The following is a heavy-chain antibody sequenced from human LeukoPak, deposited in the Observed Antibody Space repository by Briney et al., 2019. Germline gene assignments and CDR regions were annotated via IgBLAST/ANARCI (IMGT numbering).Heavy chain of an antibody. CDR3: ARLPYYDFWSGPYYDY. Sequence: SETLSLTCTVSGGSISSSSYYWGWIRQPPGQGLEWIGCIYYSGSTCYNPSLKSRVTISVDTSKDQLSLKLSSVTAADTAVYYCARLPYYDFWSGPYYDYWGQGTLVTVSS. CDR1: GGSISSSSYY. D-gene: IGHD3-3*01. J-gene: IGHJ4*02. V-gene: IGHV4-39*01. CDR2: IYYSGST.